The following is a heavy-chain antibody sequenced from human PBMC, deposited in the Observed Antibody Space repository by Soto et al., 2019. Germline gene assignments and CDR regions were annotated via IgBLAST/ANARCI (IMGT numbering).Heavy chain of an antibody. CDR1: GGSFSGYY. J-gene: IGHJ4*02. V-gene: IGHV4-34*01. CDR2: INHSGST. D-gene: IGHD4-4*01. Sequence: QVQLQQWGAGLLKPSETLSLTCAVYGGSFSGYYWSWIRQPPGKGLEWIGEINHSGSTNYNPSLKSRGTISVDTSKNQFSLKLNSVTAADTAVYFCASGGHTVTPKDWGQGTLVTVSS. CDR3: ASGGHTVTPKD.